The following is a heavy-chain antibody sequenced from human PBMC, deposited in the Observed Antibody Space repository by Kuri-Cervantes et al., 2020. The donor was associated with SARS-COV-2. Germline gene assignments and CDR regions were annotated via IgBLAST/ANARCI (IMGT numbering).Heavy chain of an antibody. V-gene: IGHV1-8*03. D-gene: IGHD3-10*01. Sequence: ASVNVSCKASGYTFTSYDINWVRQATGQGLEWMGWMNPNSGNTGYAQKFQGRVTITRNTSISTAYMELSSLRSEDTAVYYCASVPGIGYYFDYWGQGTLVTVSS. CDR1: GYTFTSYD. CDR2: MNPNSGNT. J-gene: IGHJ4*02. CDR3: ASVPGIGYYFDY.